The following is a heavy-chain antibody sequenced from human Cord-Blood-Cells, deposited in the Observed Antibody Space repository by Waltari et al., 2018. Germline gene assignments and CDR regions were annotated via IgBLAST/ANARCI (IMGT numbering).Heavy chain of an antibody. J-gene: IGHJ3*02. Sequence: QVQLQQWGAGLLKPSETLSLTCAVAGGSFSGYYWSWIRQPPGKGLEWIGEINHSGSTNYNPSLKSRVTISVDTSKNQFSLKLSSVTTADTAVYYCARGFPVRAFDIWGQGTMVTVSS. CDR1: GGSFSGYY. CDR2: INHSGST. V-gene: IGHV4-34*01. D-gene: IGHD4-17*01. CDR3: ARGFPVRAFDI.